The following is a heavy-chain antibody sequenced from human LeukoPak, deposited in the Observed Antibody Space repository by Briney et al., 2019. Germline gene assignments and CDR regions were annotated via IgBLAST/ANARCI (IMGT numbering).Heavy chain of an antibody. CDR3: ARGTAVAAPSLGDVYYFDY. V-gene: IGHV7-4-1*02. D-gene: IGHD6-19*01. Sequence: ASVKVSCKASGYTFTSYAMNWVRQAPGQGLEWMGWINTNTGNPTYAQGFTGRFVFSLDTSVSTAYLQISSLKAEDTAVYYCARGTAVAAPSLGDVYYFDYWGQGTLVTVSS. J-gene: IGHJ4*02. CDR1: GYTFTSYA. CDR2: INTNTGNP.